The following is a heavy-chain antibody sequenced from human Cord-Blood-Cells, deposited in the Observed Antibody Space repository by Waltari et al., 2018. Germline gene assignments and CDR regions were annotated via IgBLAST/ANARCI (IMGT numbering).Heavy chain of an antibody. CDR2: IYYSGGT. D-gene: IGHD3-10*01. J-gene: IGHJ4*02. Sequence: QLQLQESGPGLVKPSETLSLTCTVSGGSISSSSYYWGWIRQPPGKGLEGIGSIYYSGGTSSNPSLKHRVPISVDTSKNQFSLKLSSVTAADTAVYYCARGYYGSGSYYRGLDYWGQGTLVTVSS. CDR3: ARGYYGSGSYYRGLDY. CDR1: GGSISSSSYY. V-gene: IGHV4-39*01.